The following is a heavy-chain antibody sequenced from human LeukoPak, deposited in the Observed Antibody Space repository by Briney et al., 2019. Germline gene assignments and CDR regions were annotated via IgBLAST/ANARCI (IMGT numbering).Heavy chain of an antibody. CDR3: ARQRDGYNSDPFDI. CDR2: IYTGDRT. V-gene: IGHV3-66*02. J-gene: IGHJ3*02. D-gene: IGHD5-24*01. CDR1: GFSVSSNY. Sequence: GGSLRLSCAASGFSVSSNYMSWVRQAPGKGLEWASVIYTGDRTDYADPVKGRFTVSRDNSKNTMYLQMNSLKTEDTALYYCARQRDGYNSDPFDIWGQGTMVTVFS.